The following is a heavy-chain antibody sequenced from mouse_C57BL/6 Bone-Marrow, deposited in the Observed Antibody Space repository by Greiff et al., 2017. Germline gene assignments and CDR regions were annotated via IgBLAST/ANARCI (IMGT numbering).Heavy chain of an antibody. D-gene: IGHD1-1*01. V-gene: IGHV14-4*01. CDR1: GFNIKDDY. CDR3: TALRDWYFDG. Sequence: EVKLQESGAELVRPGASVKLSCTASGFNIKDDYMHWVRQRPEKGLEWIGWIDTDNGDTDYASKFQGKATITADTSSNTAYLQLSSLTSEDTAVYYCTALRDWYFDGWGTGTTVTVSS. CDR2: IDTDNGDT. J-gene: IGHJ1*03.